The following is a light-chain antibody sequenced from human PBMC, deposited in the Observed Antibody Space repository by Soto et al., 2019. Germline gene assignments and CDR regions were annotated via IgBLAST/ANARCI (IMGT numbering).Light chain of an antibody. CDR1: QSVSSSY. Sequence: EIVLTQSPGTLSLSPGERATLSCRASQSVSSSYLAGYQQKPGQAPRLLIYVATSRATGIPDRFSGSGSGKDFTLTISRLEPEDVAVYYCQQYGSSREAFGQGTKVEIK. CDR2: VAT. V-gene: IGKV3-20*01. J-gene: IGKJ1*01. CDR3: QQYGSSREA.